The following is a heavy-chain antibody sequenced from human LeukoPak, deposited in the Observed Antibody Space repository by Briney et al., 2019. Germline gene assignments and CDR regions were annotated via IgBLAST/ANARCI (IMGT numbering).Heavy chain of an antibody. CDR2: TNHSGST. J-gene: IGHJ4*02. Sequence: SETLSLTCAVYGGSFSGYYWSWIRQPPGKGLEWIGETNHSGSTNYNPSLKSRVTISVDTSKNQFSLKLSSVTAADTAVYYCARGGYYDSSGYCYPYYWGQGTLVTVSS. V-gene: IGHV4-34*01. D-gene: IGHD3-22*01. CDR3: ARGGYYDSSGYCYPYY. CDR1: GGSFSGYY.